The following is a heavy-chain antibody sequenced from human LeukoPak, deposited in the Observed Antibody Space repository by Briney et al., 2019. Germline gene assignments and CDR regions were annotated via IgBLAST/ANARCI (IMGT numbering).Heavy chain of an antibody. V-gene: IGHV4-38-2*02. Sequence: SETLSLTCTVSGYSISSGHYWGWIRQPPGKGLEWIGTIYNSGTTYYNPSLESRVTISIDPSKNQFSLNLSAVTAADTGIYYCARGNYYMDVWGKGTTVTVSS. CDR1: GYSISSGHY. CDR3: ARGNYYMDV. CDR2: IYNSGTT. J-gene: IGHJ6*03.